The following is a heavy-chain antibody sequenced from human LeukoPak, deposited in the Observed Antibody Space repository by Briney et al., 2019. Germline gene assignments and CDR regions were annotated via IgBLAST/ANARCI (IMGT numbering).Heavy chain of an antibody. V-gene: IGHV3-30*18. CDR2: ISYDGSNK. D-gene: IGHD6-19*01. J-gene: IGHJ4*02. CDR1: GFTFSSYG. Sequence: PGGSLRLSCAASGFTFSSYGMHWVRQAPGKGLEWVAVISYDGSNKYYVDSVKGRFTISRDNSKNTLYLQMNSLRAEDTAVYYCAKSGRSGWYLDYWGQGTLVTVSS. CDR3: AKSGRSGWYLDY.